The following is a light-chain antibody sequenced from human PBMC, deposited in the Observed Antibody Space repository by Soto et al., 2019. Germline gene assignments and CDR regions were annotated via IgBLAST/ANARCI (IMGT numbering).Light chain of an antibody. J-gene: IGKJ1*01. CDR1: RGIDNS. V-gene: IGKV1-27*01. Sequence: DIQMTQSPSSLSASVRDRVTITCRASRGIDNSLAWYQQRPGKVPRLLIFSASTLESGVPSRFSGSGSGTDFTLTIDSRQPEGAATYYCVTPIVGPWTFGHGTKVEIK. CDR2: SAS. CDR3: VTPIVGPWT.